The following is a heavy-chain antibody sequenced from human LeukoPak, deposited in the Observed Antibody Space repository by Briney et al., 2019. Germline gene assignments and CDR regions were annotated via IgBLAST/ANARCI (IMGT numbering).Heavy chain of an antibody. J-gene: IGHJ6*02. V-gene: IGHV4-39*01. D-gene: IGHD3-22*01. Sequence: YWGWIRQXXXKGXXWIGSIYYSGSTYYNPSLKSRVTISVDTSKNQFSLKLSSVTAADTAVYYCARPDSSGSYYYGMDVWGQGTTVTVSS. CDR3: ARPDSSGSYYYGMDV. CDR1: Y. CDR2: IYYSGST.